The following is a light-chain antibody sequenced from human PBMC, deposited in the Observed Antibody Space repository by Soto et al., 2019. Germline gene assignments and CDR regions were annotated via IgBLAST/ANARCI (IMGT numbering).Light chain of an antibody. Sequence: AIQLTQSPSSLSASVGDRVTIICRASQGISSALAWYQQKPGKAPKLLIYDASSLESGVPSRFSGSGSGTVFTLTISILHPEDFANYYCKQFNSNPLTCGQGTKVET. V-gene: IGKV1-13*02. CDR3: KQFNSNPLT. CDR1: QGISSA. J-gene: IGKJ1*01. CDR2: DAS.